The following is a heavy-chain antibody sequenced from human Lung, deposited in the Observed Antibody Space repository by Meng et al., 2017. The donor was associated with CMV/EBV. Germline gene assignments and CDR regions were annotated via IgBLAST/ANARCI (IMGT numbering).Heavy chain of an antibody. D-gene: IGHD2-2*01. CDR2: MNPNSGNT. J-gene: IGHJ6*02. CDR1: GYTFTTYD. V-gene: IGHV1-8*01. CDR3: ARTRIEVEPDGRKIKYYNYGMDV. Sequence: ASVKVSCKASGYTFTTYDINWVRQATGQGLEWMGWMNPNSGNTGYAQKFQGRVTLTRVTSISTAYMELSSLTSDDTAVYYCARTRIEVEPDGRKIKYYNYGMDVWGHGTTVTVSS.